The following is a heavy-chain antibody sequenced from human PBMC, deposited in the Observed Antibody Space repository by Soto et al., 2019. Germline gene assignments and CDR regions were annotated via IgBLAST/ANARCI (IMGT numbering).Heavy chain of an antibody. CDR3: ARESGEHWRYESD. CDR2: VSPRGHT. D-gene: IGHD2-8*02. J-gene: IGHJ4*02. CDR1: GDSISSYP. Sequence: QVHVQESGPGLVKPAETLSVTCAVSGDSISSYPWNWIGQTAGRGLEWMGRVSPRGHTQYRSSFLTRVTRSVDMSTNQFFLELRYVTAAHTAVYYCARESGEHWRYESDWGQGTQVTVSS. V-gene: IGHV4-4*07.